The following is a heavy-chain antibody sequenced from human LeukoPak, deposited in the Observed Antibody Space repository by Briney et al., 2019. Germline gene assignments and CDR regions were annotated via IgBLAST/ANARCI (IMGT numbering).Heavy chain of an antibody. CDR3: ARDQYDTWSRRGNFDS. J-gene: IGHJ4*02. D-gene: IGHD3-3*01. V-gene: IGHV3-7*03. CDR1: GFTVSSKY. CDR2: IKLDGSEK. Sequence: GGSLRLSCAASGFTVSSKYMSWVRQAPGKGLEWVANIKLDGSEKNYVDSVKGRFTISRDNTKNSLYLQMNSLRAEDTAVFYCARDQYDTWSRRGNFDSWGQGTLVIVSS.